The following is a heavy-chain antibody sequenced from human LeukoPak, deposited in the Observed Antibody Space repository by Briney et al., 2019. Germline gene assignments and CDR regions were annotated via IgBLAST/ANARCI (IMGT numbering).Heavy chain of an antibody. J-gene: IGHJ4*02. D-gene: IGHD3-22*01. CDR2: ISYDGGNK. CDR3: ASGQDSSGYYGSGYFDH. CDR1: GFTFSSYA. Sequence: GSLRLSCAASGFTFSSYAMHWVRQAPGKGLEWVAVISYDGGNKYYTDSVKGRFTISRDNSKNTLYLQMNSLRAEDTAVYYCASGQDSSGYYGSGYFDHWGQGTLVTVSS. V-gene: IGHV3-30-3*01.